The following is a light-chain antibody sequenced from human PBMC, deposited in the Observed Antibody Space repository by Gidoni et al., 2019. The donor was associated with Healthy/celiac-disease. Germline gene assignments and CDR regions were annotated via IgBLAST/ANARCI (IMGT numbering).Light chain of an antibody. Sequence: EIVMTQSPATLSVSPGERATLSCRASQSVSSNFAWYQQKPGQAPKLLIYGASNRATGIPARFSGSGSGTEFTLTISSLQSEDFAVYYCQQYNNWPPAFGQGTRLEIK. CDR3: QQYNNWPPA. J-gene: IGKJ5*01. CDR2: GAS. V-gene: IGKV3-15*01. CDR1: QSVSSN.